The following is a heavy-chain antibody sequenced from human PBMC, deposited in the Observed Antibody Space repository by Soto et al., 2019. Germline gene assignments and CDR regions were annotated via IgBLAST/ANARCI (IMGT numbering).Heavy chain of an antibody. V-gene: IGHV1-24*01. CDR2: FDPEDGET. CDR1: GYTLTELS. D-gene: IGHD3-16*01. J-gene: IGHJ4*02. Sequence: ASVKVSCKVSGYTLTELSIHWVRQAPVKGLEWMGCFDPEDGETIYAQKFQGRVTMTEDTYTDTAYMELSSLRSEDTAVYYCATDSVITFGGEIGYWGQGTLVTVSS. CDR3: ATDSVITFGGEIGY.